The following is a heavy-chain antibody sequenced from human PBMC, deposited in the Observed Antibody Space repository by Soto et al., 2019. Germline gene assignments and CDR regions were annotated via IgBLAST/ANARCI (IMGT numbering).Heavy chain of an antibody. V-gene: IGHV5-51*01. CDR1: GYSFLNYW. D-gene: IGHD3-22*01. Sequence: GESLKISCKGSGYSFLNYWIGWVRQMPGKDLEWIGIIYPDDSETRYSPSFQGRVTISVDRSITTTYLQMNSLRAEDTAVYYCARPTYYYDSSGPPAYWGQGTLVTVSS. J-gene: IGHJ4*02. CDR3: ARPTYYYDSSGPPAY. CDR2: IYPDDSET.